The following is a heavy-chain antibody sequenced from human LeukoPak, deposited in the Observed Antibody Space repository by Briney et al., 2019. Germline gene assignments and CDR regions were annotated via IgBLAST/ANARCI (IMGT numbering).Heavy chain of an antibody. J-gene: IGHJ4*02. D-gene: IGHD1-14*01. CDR3: ARGNRSPSYFDY. CDR1: GGSISSGGYY. V-gene: IGHV4-31*03. CDR2: IYYSGST. Sequence: SQTLSLTCTVSGGSISSGGYYWSWIRQHPGKGLEWIGYIYYSGSTYYNPSLKSRVTISVDTSKNQFSLKLSSVTAADTAVYYCARGNRSPSYFDYWGQGTLVTVSS.